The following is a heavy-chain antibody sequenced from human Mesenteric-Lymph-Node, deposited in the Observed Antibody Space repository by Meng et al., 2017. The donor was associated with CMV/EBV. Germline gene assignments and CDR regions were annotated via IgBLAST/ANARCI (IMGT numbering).Heavy chain of an antibody. CDR1: GFTFSSYS. Sequence: GESLKISCAASGFTFSSYSMNWVRQAPGKGLEWVSSISSSSSYIYYADSVKGRFTISRDNAKNSLYLQMNSLRAEDTAVYYCASLIGYCSSTSCPNWFDPWGQGTLVTVSS. CDR3: ASLIGYCSSTSCPNWFDP. V-gene: IGHV3-21*01. CDR2: ISSSSSYI. J-gene: IGHJ5*02. D-gene: IGHD2-2*01.